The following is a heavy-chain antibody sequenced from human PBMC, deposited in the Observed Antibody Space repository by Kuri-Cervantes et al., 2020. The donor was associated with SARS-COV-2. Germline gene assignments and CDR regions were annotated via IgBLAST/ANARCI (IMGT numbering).Heavy chain of an antibody. V-gene: IGHV4-34*01. D-gene: IGHD3-3*01. CDR3: ARRLWSGYSFRYYHYMDV. CDR2: INHSGST. CDR1: GGSFSGCY. Sequence: SETLSLTCAVYGGSFSGCYWTWIRQPPGKGLEWIGEINHSGSTNYNPSLKSRVTISVDTSKNQISLKLSSVTAADTAVYYCARRLWSGYSFRYYHYMDVWGKGTTVTVSS. J-gene: IGHJ6*03.